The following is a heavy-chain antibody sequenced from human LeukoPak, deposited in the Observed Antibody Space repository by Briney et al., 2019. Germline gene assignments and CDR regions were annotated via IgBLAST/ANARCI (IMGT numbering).Heavy chain of an antibody. J-gene: IGHJ4*02. D-gene: IGHD2-15*01. Sequence: PSETLSLTCTVSGYSISSGYSWSWIRQPSGKGLEWIGRIQTSGSTNYNPSLRSRVTMSVDTSKNQFSLKLSSVTAADTAVYYCAREEEGDYSDYFDYWGQGTLVTVSS. CDR2: IQTSGST. CDR1: GYSISSGYS. V-gene: IGHV4-4*07. CDR3: AREEEGDYSDYFDY.